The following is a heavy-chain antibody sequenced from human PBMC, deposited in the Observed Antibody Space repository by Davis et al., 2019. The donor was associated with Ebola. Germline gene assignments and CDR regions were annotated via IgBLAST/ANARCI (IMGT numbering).Heavy chain of an antibody. V-gene: IGHV3-23*01. D-gene: IGHD1-1*01. CDR3: AKPVMTALTTGDY. J-gene: IGHJ4*02. Sequence: GGSLRLSCATSGFTFTHYAMTWYRQAPGQGLQWVASVTASGGHTFYADSVKGRFTIPRDISRNTLYLQMNGLRAEDTGVYYCAKPVMTALTTGDYCGQGTLVAVSS. CDR2: VTASGGHT. CDR1: GFTFTHYA.